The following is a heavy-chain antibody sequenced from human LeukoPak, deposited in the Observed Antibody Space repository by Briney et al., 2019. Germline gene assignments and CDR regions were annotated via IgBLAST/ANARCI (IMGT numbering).Heavy chain of an antibody. Sequence: LNPNSGDTNYAQKFQGRVTMTRDTSISTAYMELSRLRSDDTAVYYCARDLDIVVVPAAMDVWGKGTTVTVSS. J-gene: IGHJ6*04. CDR2: LNPNSGDT. D-gene: IGHD2-2*01. V-gene: IGHV1-2*02. CDR3: ARDLDIVVVPAAMDV.